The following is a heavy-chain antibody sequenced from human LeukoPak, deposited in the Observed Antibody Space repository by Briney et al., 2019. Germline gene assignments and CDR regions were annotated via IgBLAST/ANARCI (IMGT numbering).Heavy chain of an antibody. CDR3: ARYFCGGDCYSGYFDY. J-gene: IGHJ4*02. V-gene: IGHV4-39*01. CDR1: GGSISSSSSY. D-gene: IGHD2-21*02. CDR2: IYYSGST. Sequence: SETLSLTCTVSGGSISSSSSYWGRIRQPPGKGLEWIGHIYYSGSTYYNPSLKSRVTVSVDTSKKQFSLKLNSVTAADTAVYYCARYFCGGDCYSGYFDYWGQGTLVTVSS.